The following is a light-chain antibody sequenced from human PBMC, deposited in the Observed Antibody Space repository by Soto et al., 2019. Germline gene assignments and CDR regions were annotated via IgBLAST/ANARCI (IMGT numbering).Light chain of an antibody. CDR3: QQYGTSPST. J-gene: IGKJ3*01. CDR2: GAS. CDR1: QSVAYTY. Sequence: EIVLTQSPATLSLSPGERATLSCRASQSVAYTYLAWFQQKPGQAPRLLIYGASNRATGIPDRFSGSGSGTDFTLTISRLEPEDFAVYYCQQYGTSPSTFGPGTKVDSK. V-gene: IGKV3-20*01.